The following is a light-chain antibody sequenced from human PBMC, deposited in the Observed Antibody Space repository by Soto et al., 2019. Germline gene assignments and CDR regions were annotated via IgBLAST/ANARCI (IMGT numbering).Light chain of an antibody. Sequence: EIVLTQSPGTLSLSPGERATLSCRASQSVTGTYLAWYQQKPGQGPRLLIYGASSRATGIPDRFSGSGSGTDFTLTVSRLEPEDFAVYYCQHYGKSMYTFGQGTKLEIK. CDR2: GAS. CDR3: QHYGKSMYT. J-gene: IGKJ2*01. CDR1: QSVTGTY. V-gene: IGKV3-20*01.